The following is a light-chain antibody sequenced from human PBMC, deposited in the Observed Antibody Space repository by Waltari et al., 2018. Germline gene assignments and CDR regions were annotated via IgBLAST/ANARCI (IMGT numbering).Light chain of an antibody. V-gene: IGKV3-11*01. CDR2: DAS. CDR1: QSVSNY. Sequence: EIVLTQSPVTLSSSPEERATLSCRASQSVSNYLARYQQKPGQAPRILIYDASNRATGIPARFSGSGSETDFTLTISSLEPEDFAVYYCQQRSNWPLTFGGGTKVEIK. J-gene: IGKJ4*01. CDR3: QQRSNWPLT.